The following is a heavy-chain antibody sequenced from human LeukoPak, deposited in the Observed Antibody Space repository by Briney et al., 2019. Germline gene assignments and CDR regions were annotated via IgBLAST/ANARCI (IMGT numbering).Heavy chain of an antibody. Sequence: HPGGSLRLSCAASGFTFSSYAMSWVRQAPGKGLEWVSAISGSGGSTYYADSVKGRFTISRDNSKNTLYLQMNSLRAEDTAVYYCAKSPLVVVPAAINYFDYWGQGTLVTVSS. CDR3: AKSPLVVVPAAINYFDY. J-gene: IGHJ4*02. CDR1: GFTFSSYA. D-gene: IGHD2-2*01. V-gene: IGHV3-23*01. CDR2: ISGSGGST.